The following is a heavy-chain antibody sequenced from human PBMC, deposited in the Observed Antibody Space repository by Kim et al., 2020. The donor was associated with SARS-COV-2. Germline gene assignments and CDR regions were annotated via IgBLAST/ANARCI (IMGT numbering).Heavy chain of an antibody. J-gene: IGHJ4*02. D-gene: IGHD4-17*01. CDR3: GKVDSGQLGDSAPDIEY. V-gene: IGHV3-23*01. Sequence: KARFTIARDNSKNTVYLQMNSVRAEDRAVYYCGKVDSGQLGDSAPDIEYWGQGTLVTVST.